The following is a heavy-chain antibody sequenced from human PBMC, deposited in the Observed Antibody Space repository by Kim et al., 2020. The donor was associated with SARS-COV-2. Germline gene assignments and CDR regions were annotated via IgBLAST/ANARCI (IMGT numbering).Heavy chain of an antibody. Sequence: ASVKVSCKASGYTFTSYGISWVRQAPGQGLEWMGWISAYNGNTNYAQKLQGRVTMTTDTSTSTAYMELRSLRSDDTAVYYCARETGYDYIWGSYRYTNDFDYWGQGTLVTVSS. CDR1: GYTFTSYG. CDR3: ARETGYDYIWGSYRYTNDFDY. V-gene: IGHV1-18*01. D-gene: IGHD3-16*02. J-gene: IGHJ4*02. CDR2: ISAYNGNT.